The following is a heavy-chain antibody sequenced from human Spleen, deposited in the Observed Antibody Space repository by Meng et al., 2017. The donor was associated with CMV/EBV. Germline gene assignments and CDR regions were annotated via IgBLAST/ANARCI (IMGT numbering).Heavy chain of an antibody. J-gene: IGHJ4*02. CDR2: IRSKANSYAT. Sequence: GESLKISCAASGFTFSGSAMHWVRQASGKGLEWVGRIRSKANSYATAYAASVKGRFTISRDDSKNTAYLQMNSLKTEDTAVYYCTRPPYCSSTSCYQGGYWGQGTLVTVSS. CDR3: TRPPYCSSTSCYQGGY. V-gene: IGHV3-73*01. D-gene: IGHD2-2*01. CDR1: GFTFSGSA.